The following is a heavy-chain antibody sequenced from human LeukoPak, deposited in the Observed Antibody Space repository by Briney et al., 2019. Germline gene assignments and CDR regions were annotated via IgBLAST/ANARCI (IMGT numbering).Heavy chain of an antibody. CDR2: IYSGGST. CDR1: GFTVSSNY. V-gene: IGHV3-66*02. CDR3: ARDERPLLWFGELFD. Sequence: GGSLRLSCAASGFTVSSNYMSWVRQAPGKGLEWVSVIYSGGSTYYADSVKGRFTIPRDNSKNTLYLQMNSLRAEDTAVCYCARDERPLLWFGELFDWGQGTLVTVSS. D-gene: IGHD3-10*01. J-gene: IGHJ4*02.